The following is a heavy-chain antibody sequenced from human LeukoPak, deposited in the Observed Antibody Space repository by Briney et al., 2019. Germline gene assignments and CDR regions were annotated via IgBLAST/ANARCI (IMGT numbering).Heavy chain of an antibody. Sequence: GGSLRLSCAASGFIFSSYGMYWVRQAPGKGLEWVAGISYDGSNKYYADSVKGRFTISRDNSKNTLYLQMNSLRAEDTAVYYCARGIAVRGVGVAYYCDYYMDVWGKGTTVTVAS. CDR2: ISYDGSNK. D-gene: IGHD3-10*01. J-gene: IGHJ6*03. V-gene: IGHV3-30*14. CDR3: ARGIAVRGVGVAYYCDYYMDV. CDR1: GFIFSSYG.